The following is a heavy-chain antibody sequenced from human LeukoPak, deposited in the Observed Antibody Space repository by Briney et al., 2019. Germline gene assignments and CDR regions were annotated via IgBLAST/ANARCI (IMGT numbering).Heavy chain of an antibody. CDR3: AKGRAVEVVAAFNY. Sequence: GGSLRLSCAASGFTFSSYAMSWVRQAPGKGLEWVSAISGSGASTYYADSMRGRFTISDATSKKISYLQMTSMRAEATADYYCAKGRAVEVVAAFNYWGQGTVVTVSS. V-gene: IGHV3-23*01. CDR1: GFTFSSYA. CDR2: ISGSGAST. J-gene: IGHJ4*02. D-gene: IGHD2-15*01.